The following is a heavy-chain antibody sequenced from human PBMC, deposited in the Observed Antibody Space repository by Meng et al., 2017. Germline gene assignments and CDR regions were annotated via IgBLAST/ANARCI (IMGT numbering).Heavy chain of an antibody. V-gene: IGHV3-74*01. Sequence: VQLVESGGGLVQPGGSRSLSCAASGFTFNNYWMHWVRQVPGKGLVWASRISGDGSITNYADSVKGRFTISRDNAKNTLYLQMNSLRPEDTAVYYCLDEAPRSDYWGQGSLVTVSS. CDR2: ISGDGSIT. D-gene: IGHD1-1*01. CDR3: LDEAPRSDY. CDR1: GFTFNNYW. J-gene: IGHJ4*02.